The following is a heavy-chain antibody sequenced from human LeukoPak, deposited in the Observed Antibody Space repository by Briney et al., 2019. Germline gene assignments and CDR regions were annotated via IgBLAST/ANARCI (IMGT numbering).Heavy chain of an antibody. CDR3: ARDPYSSGWPSYYYYGMDV. CDR1: GGSISSISYY. D-gene: IGHD6-19*01. V-gene: IGHV3-7*01. Sequence: TSETLSLTCTVSGGSISSISYYWGWIRQPPGKGLEWVANIKQDGSEKYYVDSVKGRFTISRDNAKNSLYLQMNSLRAEDTAVYYCARDPYSSGWPSYYYYGMDVWGQGTTVTVSS. J-gene: IGHJ6*02. CDR2: IKQDGSEK.